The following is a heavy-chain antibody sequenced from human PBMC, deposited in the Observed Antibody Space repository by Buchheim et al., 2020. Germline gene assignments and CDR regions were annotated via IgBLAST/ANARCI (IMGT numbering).Heavy chain of an antibody. D-gene: IGHD3-22*01. V-gene: IGHV1-46*01. CDR2: INPSGGST. CDR1: GYTFTSYY. Sequence: QVQLVQSGAEVKKPGASVKVSCKASGYTFTSYYMHWVRQAPGQGLEWMGIINPSGGSTSYAQKFQGRVTMTRDTSTRTVYMELSSLRSEDTAVYYCARSTHYYDSSGYYRGWYFDLWGRGTL. CDR3: ARSTHYYDSSGYYRGWYFDL. J-gene: IGHJ2*01.